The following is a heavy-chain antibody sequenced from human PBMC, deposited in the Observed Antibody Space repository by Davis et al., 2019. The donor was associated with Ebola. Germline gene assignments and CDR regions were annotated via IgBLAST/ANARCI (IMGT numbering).Heavy chain of an antibody. J-gene: IGHJ4*02. V-gene: IGHV3-7*01. CDR2: IKHDGTEI. CDR1: GFTFSTNW. Sequence: GGPLRPPCAVLGFTFSTNWMRWVRQALGKGPEWVANIKHDGTEIHYVDSVKGRFTISRDNAKNSLYLQMNSLRDEDTALYYCARGGAVKFDYWGQGTLVTVSS. D-gene: IGHD4-17*01. CDR3: ARGGAVKFDY.